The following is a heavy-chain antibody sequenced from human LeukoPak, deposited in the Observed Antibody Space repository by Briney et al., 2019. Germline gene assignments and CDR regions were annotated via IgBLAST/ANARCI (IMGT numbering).Heavy chain of an antibody. CDR3: ARVRAPSYYDILTGYFPLDY. CDR1: GGSISSYY. Sequence: PSETLSLTCPVSGGSISSYYWSWIRQPPGKGLEWIGYIYYSGSTNYNPSLKSRVTISVDTSKNQFSLKLSSVTAADTAVYYCARVRAPSYYDILTGYFPLDYWGQGTLVTVSS. J-gene: IGHJ4*02. V-gene: IGHV4-59*12. D-gene: IGHD3-9*01. CDR2: IYYSGST.